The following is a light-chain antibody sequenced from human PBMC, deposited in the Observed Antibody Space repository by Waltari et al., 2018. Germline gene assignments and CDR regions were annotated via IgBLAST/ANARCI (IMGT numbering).Light chain of an antibody. Sequence: DIQMTQSPSSLSASVGDRVTITCRASQSISSYLNWYQQKPGKAPKLLSYAASSLQSGVPSRFSGSGSGTDFTLTISSLQPEDFVTYYCQQSYSTPPFTFGQGTKLEIK. V-gene: IGKV1-39*01. CDR1: QSISSY. CDR3: QQSYSTPPFT. CDR2: AAS. J-gene: IGKJ2*01.